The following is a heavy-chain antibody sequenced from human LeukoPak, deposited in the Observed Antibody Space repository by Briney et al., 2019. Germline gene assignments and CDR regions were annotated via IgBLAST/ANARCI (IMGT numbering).Heavy chain of an antibody. Sequence: SETLSLTCAVYGGSFSGYYWSWIRQPPGKGLEWIGEINHSGSTNYNPSLKRRVTISVDTSKNQFSLKLSSVTAADTAVYYCARTGGSGSKFDYWGQGTLVTVSS. CDR2: INHSGST. CDR1: GGSFSGYY. D-gene: IGHD3-10*01. V-gene: IGHV4-34*01. J-gene: IGHJ4*02. CDR3: ARTGGSGSKFDY.